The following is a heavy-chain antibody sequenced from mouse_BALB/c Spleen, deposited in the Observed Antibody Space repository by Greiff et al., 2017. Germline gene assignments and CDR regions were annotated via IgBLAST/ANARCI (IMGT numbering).Heavy chain of an antibody. CDR1: GFSLTGYG. D-gene: IGHD2-1*01. V-gene: IGHV2-6-7*01. Sequence: VQLQESGPGLVAPSQSLSITCTVSGFSLTGYGVNWVRQPPGKGLEWLGMIWGDGSTDYNSALKSRLSISKDNSKSQVFLKMNSLQTDDTARYYCARGGLYGNYPYYAMDYWGQGTSVTVSS. CDR3: ARGGLYGNYPYYAMDY. CDR2: IWGDGST. J-gene: IGHJ4*01.